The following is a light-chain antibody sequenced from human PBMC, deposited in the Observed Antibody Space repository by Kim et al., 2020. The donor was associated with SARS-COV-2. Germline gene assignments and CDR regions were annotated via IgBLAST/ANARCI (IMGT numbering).Light chain of an antibody. CDR3: QQLKEYPRT. J-gene: IGKJ4*01. CDR1: HGISNF. Sequence: IQVTQSPSSLSASVGDRVTITCRASHGISNFVAWYQQKLGKAPTLLIRGASTLQSGVPSRFSGSGYETDFILTISSLQPEDFATYYCQQLKEYPRTFGGGTKLE. V-gene: IGKV1-9*01. CDR2: GAS.